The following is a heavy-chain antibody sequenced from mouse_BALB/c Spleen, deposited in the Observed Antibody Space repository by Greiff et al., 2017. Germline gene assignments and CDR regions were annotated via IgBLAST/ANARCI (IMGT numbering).Heavy chain of an antibody. J-gene: IGHJ4*01. Sequence: VKLVESGPGLVAPSQSLSITCTVSGFSFTSYGVHWVRQPPGKGLEWLGVIWAGGSTNYNSALMSRLSISKDNSKSQVFLKMNSLQTDDTAMYYCARGGGTDAMDYWGQGTSVTVSS. D-gene: IGHD4-1*01. CDR3: ARGGGTDAMDY. CDR1: GFSFTSYG. V-gene: IGHV2-9*02. CDR2: IWAGGST.